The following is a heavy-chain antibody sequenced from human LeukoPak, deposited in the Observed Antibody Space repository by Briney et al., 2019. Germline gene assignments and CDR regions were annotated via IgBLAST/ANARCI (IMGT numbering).Heavy chain of an antibody. Sequence: SETLSLTCTVSGASISNFYWSWIRQAPGQRLEWIGYMLYSGSTNQKPSLRSRVTISVDTSKNQVSLKLSSVTAADTAVYYCARSDIWGSYRFLDYWGQGILVTVSS. CDR1: GASISNFY. CDR3: ARSDIWGSYRFLDY. V-gene: IGHV4-59*08. CDR2: MLYSGST. D-gene: IGHD3-16*02. J-gene: IGHJ4*01.